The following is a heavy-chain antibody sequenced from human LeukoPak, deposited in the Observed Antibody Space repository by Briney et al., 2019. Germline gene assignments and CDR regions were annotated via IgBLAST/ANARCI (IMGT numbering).Heavy chain of an antibody. J-gene: IGHJ4*02. CDR3: ARDLEHCRNIICSNSAY. Sequence: ASVKVSCKGSGYNFDRYGVNWVRQAPGQGLEWVGWISTYNGNTFYAQKFEGRVSMTTDTSTNTVYMDLRSLRSDDTAVYYCARDLEHCRNIICSNSAYWGQGSLVTVSS. V-gene: IGHV1-18*04. D-gene: IGHD2-2*01. CDR1: GYNFDRYG. CDR2: ISTYNGNT.